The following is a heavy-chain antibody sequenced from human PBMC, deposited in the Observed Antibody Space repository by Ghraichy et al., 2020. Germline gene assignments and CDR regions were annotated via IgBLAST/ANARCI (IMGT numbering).Heavy chain of an antibody. CDR3: AKDGIAARPGPRNWFDP. J-gene: IGHJ5*02. D-gene: IGHD6-6*01. CDR2: ISGSGGST. Sequence: GESLNISCAASGFTFSSYAMSWVRQAPGKGLEWVSAISGSGGSTYYADSVKGRFTISRDNSKNTLYLQMNSLRAEDTAVYYCAKDGIAARPGPRNWFDPWGQGTLVTVSS. CDR1: GFTFSSYA. V-gene: IGHV3-23*01.